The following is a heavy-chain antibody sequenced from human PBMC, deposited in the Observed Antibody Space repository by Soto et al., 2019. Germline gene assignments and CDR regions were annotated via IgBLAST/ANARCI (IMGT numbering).Heavy chain of an antibody. CDR2: ISAYNGNT. CDR3: ARVGDGSGSYYRPLPY. Sequence: ASVKVSCKASVYTFTSYGISWVRQAPGQGLEWMGWISAYNGNTNYAQKLQGRVTMTTDTSTSTAYMELRSLRSDDTAVYYCARVGDGSGSYYRPLPYWGQGTLVTVSS. V-gene: IGHV1-18*01. J-gene: IGHJ4*02. D-gene: IGHD3-10*01. CDR1: VYTFTSYG.